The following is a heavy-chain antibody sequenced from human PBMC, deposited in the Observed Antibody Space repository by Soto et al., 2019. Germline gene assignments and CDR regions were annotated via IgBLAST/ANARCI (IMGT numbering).Heavy chain of an antibody. Sequence: EVQLVESGGGLVQPAGSLRLSCAASGFTVSSNYLSWVRQAPGKGLEWVSVIYSGGSTYYADSVKGRFTISRDNSKNTLYLQMNTLRVEDTAVYYCAKQRGGYDRDFDYWGQGTLVTVSS. CDR1: GFTVSSNY. CDR2: IYSGGST. J-gene: IGHJ4*02. V-gene: IGHV3-66*01. D-gene: IGHD5-12*01. CDR3: AKQRGGYDRDFDY.